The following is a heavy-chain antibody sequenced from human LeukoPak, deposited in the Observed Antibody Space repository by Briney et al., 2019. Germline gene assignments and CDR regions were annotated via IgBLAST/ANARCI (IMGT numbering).Heavy chain of an antibody. CDR2: ISTYNGNT. D-gene: IGHD2-15*01. V-gene: IGHV1-18*04. CDR1: GYTFTSYG. CDR3: ARDERGPCSGGSCYYFDY. J-gene: IGHJ4*02. Sequence: GASVKVSCKVSGYTFTSYGVSWVRQAPGQGLEWMGWISTYNGNTNYAPKLQGRVTVTTDTSTSTAYMELKSLTSDDTAVYYCARDERGPCSGGSCYYFDYWGQGTLVTVSS.